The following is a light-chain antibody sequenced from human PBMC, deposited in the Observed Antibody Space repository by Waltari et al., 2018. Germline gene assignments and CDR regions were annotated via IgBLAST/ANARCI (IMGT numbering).Light chain of an antibody. CDR1: TSHIGNNY. CDR2: DNN. Sequence: QYVLPHPHSVSAAPGQKVTISCSGSTSHIGNNYVSWYQQFPGTAPKLLIYDNNKRPSEIPDRFSGSKSGTSATLGIAGLQTGDEADYYCGTWDSSLSAVLFGGGTNLTVL. V-gene: IGLV1-51*01. CDR3: GTWDSSLSAVL. J-gene: IGLJ3*02.